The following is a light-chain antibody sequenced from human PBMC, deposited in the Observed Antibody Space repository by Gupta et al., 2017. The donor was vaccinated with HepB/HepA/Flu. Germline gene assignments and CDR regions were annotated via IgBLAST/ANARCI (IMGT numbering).Light chain of an antibody. V-gene: IGLV2-14*01. Sequence: QSALIRPASVSGCPGHSITISCPGISSDVVGYNYVSWYQQHPGKAPKLMMYDVSNRPSGVSKRFSGSKSGNTASLAISGLQAEDEADYYCRSYQRSRNRVVFGGGTKLTVL. J-gene: IGLJ2*01. CDR2: DVS. CDR3: RSYQRSRNRVV. CDR1: SSDVVGYNY.